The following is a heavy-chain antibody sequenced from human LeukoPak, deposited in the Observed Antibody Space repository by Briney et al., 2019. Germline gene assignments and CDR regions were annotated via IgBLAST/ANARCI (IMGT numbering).Heavy chain of an antibody. J-gene: IGHJ4*02. CDR2: INWNGGST. V-gene: IGHV3-20*04. D-gene: IGHD6-13*01. Sequence: GGSLRLSCAASGFTFDDYGMSWVRQAPGKGLEWVSGINWNGGSTGYADSVKGRFTISRDNAKNSLYLQMNSLRAEDTAVYYCASGSSWYSGLDYWGQGTLVTVSS. CDR1: GFTFDDYG. CDR3: ASGSSWYSGLDY.